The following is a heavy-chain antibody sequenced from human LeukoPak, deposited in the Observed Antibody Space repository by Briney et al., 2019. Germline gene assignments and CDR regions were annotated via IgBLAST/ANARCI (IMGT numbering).Heavy chain of an antibody. V-gene: IGHV4-59*01. Sequence: SETLSLNCTVSGGSISSYYWSWIRQPPGKGLEWIGYIYYSGSTNYNPSLKSRVTISVDTSKNQFSLKLSSVTAADTAVYYCAGGHYDFWSGYVPNAFDIWGQGTMVTVSS. CDR1: GGSISSYY. J-gene: IGHJ3*02. CDR2: IYYSGST. D-gene: IGHD3-3*01. CDR3: AGGHYDFWSGYVPNAFDI.